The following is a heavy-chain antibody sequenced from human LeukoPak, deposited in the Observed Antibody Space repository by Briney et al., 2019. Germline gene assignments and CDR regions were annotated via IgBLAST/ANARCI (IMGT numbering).Heavy chain of an antibody. D-gene: IGHD2-15*01. CDR2: ISRSGSTK. CDR3: ARVLRYCSGGNCYSGGLGYMDV. Sequence: PGWSLRLSCAASAFTFSSYAMSWVRQAPGKGLEWVSSISRSGSTKYYADSVKGRFTISRDNAKNSLFLQMNSLRAEDTAVYYCARVLRYCSGGNCYSGGLGYMDVWGKGTTVTISS. V-gene: IGHV3-48*04. J-gene: IGHJ6*03. CDR1: AFTFSSYA.